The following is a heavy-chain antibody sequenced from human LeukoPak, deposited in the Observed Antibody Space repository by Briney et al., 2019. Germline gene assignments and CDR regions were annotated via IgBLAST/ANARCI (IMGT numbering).Heavy chain of an antibody. V-gene: IGHV3-30*18. CDR1: GFMFSTYG. D-gene: IGHD6-19*01. CDR2: TSYDGENK. J-gene: IGHJ6*02. CDR3: AKDGLAGRFDSSAPGIYDGLDV. Sequence: GGSLRLSCAASGFMFSTYGMHWVRQAPGKGLECVAVTSYDGENKYYGDSVRGRFTISRDNSKNTLYLQMNSLRREDTAIYYCAKDGLAGRFDSSAPGIYDGLDVWGQGTTVTVSS.